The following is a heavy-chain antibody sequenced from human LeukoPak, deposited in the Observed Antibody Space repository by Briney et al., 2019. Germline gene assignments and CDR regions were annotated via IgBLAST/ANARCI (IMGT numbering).Heavy chain of an antibody. J-gene: IGHJ4*02. CDR2: IYYSGST. V-gene: IGHV4-30-4*01. D-gene: IGHD3-22*01. CDR1: GGSISSGDYY. Sequence: SETLSLTCTVSGGSISSGDYYWSWIRQPPGKGLEWIGYIYYSGSTYYIPSLKSRVTISVDTSKNQFSLKLSSVTAADTAVYYCARGGYDSSGYYYSPAAHIDYWGQGTLVTVSS. CDR3: ARGGYDSSGYYYSPAAHIDY.